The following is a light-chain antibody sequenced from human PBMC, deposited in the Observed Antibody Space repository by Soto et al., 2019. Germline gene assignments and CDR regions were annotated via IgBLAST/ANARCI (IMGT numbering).Light chain of an antibody. CDR3: QQRSNWPTLT. Sequence: EIVLTQSPATLSLSPGERATLSCRASQSVSRYLAWYQQKPGQAHRLIIYDASNRATGIPARFSGNVSGTDFTLTISSLEPEDFGVYYCQQRSNWPTLTFGGGTKVDIK. CDR2: DAS. CDR1: QSVSRY. J-gene: IGKJ4*01. V-gene: IGKV3-11*01.